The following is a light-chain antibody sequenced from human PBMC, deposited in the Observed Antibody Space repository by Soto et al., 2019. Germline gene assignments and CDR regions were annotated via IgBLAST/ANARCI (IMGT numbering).Light chain of an antibody. J-gene: IGLJ2*01. CDR1: SGHSSYA. CDR2: LDSDGRH. CDR3: QTWGTGIHVV. V-gene: IGLV4-69*01. Sequence: QLVLTQSPSASASLGPSVKLTCTPSSGHSSYAIAWHQQQPEKGPRYLMNLDSDGRHTKGDAIPDRFSGSSSGADRYRTISSLQSEEEADYYCQTWGTGIHVVFGGGTKLTVL.